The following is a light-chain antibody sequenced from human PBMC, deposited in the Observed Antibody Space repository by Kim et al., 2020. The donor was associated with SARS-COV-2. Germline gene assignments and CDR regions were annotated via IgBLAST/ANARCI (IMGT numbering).Light chain of an antibody. J-gene: IGLJ1*01. CDR3: FSYAGSTYV. Sequence: PGQSVTISCTGTSSDVGGSNYVSWYQQHPGKAPKLMIYEVNKRPSGVPDRFSGSKSGSTASLTVSGLQAEDEADYYCFSYAGSTYVFGTGTKVTVL. V-gene: IGLV2-8*01. CDR1: SSDVGGSNY. CDR2: EVN.